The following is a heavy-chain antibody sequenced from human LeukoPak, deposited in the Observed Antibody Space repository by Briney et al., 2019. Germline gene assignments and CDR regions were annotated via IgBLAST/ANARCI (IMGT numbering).Heavy chain of an antibody. CDR1: GGSISSGGYY. CDR3: ARPGGEGCSSTSCYCCYMDV. CDR2: IYYSGST. D-gene: IGHD2-2*01. J-gene: IGHJ6*03. V-gene: IGHV4-31*03. Sequence: PSETLSHTCTVSGGSISSGGYYWSWIRQHPGKGLEWLGYIYYSGSTYYNPSLKSRVTISVDTSKNQFSLKLSSVTAADTAVYYCARPGGEGCSSTSCYCCYMDVWGKGTTVTVSS.